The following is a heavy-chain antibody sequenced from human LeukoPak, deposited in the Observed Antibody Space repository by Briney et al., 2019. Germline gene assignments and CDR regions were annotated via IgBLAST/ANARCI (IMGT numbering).Heavy chain of an antibody. CDR1: GFTFSSYG. D-gene: IGHD3-9*01. V-gene: IGHV3-33*01. Sequence: GGSLRLSCAASGFTFSSYGMHWVRQAPGKGLEWVAVIWYDGSNKYYADSVKGRFTISRDNSKNTLYLQMNSLRAEDTALYYCARDLPTDYDILTGFDYWGQGTLVTVSS. CDR3: ARDLPTDYDILTGFDY. J-gene: IGHJ4*02. CDR2: IWYDGSNK.